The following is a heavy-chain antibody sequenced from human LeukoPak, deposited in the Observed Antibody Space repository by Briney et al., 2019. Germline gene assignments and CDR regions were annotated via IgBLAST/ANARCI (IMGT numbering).Heavy chain of an antibody. CDR2: IYHSGST. CDR3: ARAIEVGAMTPFDY. V-gene: IGHV4-38-2*02. Sequence: PSGTLSLTCTVSGYSISSGYYWGWIRQPPGKGLEWIGSIYHSGSTYYNPSLKSRVTISVDTSKNQFSLKLSSVTAADTAVYYCARAIEVGAMTPFDYWGQGTLVTVSS. J-gene: IGHJ4*02. D-gene: IGHD1-26*01. CDR1: GYSISSGYY.